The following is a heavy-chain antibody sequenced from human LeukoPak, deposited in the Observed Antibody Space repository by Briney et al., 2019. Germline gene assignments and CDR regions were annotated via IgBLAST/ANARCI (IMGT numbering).Heavy chain of an antibody. D-gene: IGHD4-17*01. Sequence: PGRSLRLSCVASGFNFSSYGMHWVRQAPGKGLEWVAIIWYDGSNRNYPDSVKGRFTISRDNSKNTLYLQMNSLGAEDTAVYYCARDLGGDYVENWFDMWGQGTLVTVSS. J-gene: IGHJ5*02. V-gene: IGHV3-33*01. CDR3: ARDLGGDYVENWFDM. CDR1: GFNFSSYG. CDR2: IWYDGSNR.